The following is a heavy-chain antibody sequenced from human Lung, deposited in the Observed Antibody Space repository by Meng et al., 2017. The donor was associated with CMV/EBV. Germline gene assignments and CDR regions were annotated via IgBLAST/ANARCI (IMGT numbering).Heavy chain of an antibody. CDR3: ATLATLNTHRSDN. D-gene: IGHD1-1*01. Sequence: SETLSLXCTVAGGFISSYHWSWLRQPPGKGLEWIGHVYYSGGNNYNPSLKSRVTTSLDKSKSQFSLNLTSVTAADTAVYYCATLATLNTHRSDNWGQGVLVTVSS. CDR2: VYYSGGN. V-gene: IGHV4-59*03. CDR1: GGFISSYH. J-gene: IGHJ4*02.